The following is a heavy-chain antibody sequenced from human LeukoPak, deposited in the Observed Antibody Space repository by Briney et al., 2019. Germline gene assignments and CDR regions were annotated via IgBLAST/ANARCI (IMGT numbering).Heavy chain of an antibody. CDR3: ARDYKYAFDN. J-gene: IGHJ4*02. CDR1: GFTSSDYS. V-gene: IGHV3-48*01. CDR2: IGIDSGNT. Sequence: GGSLRLSCAASGFTSSDYSMNWVRQAPGEGLEWISYIGIDSGNTNYADSVKGRFTISGDKAKNSLYLQMNSLRVEDTAVYYCARDYKYAFDNWGQGTLVTVSS. D-gene: IGHD5-24*01.